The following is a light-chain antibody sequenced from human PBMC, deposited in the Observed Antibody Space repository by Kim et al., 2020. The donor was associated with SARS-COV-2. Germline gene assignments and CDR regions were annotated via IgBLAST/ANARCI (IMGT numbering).Light chain of an antibody. CDR3: NSRDSSGNLVV. CDR1: SLRSYY. CDR2: GKN. Sequence: SSELTQDPAVSVAFGQTVRITCQGDSLRSYYASWYQQKPGQAPVLVIYGKNNRPSGIPDRFSGSSSGNTASLTITGAQAEDEADYYCNSRDSSGNLVVFGGGTQLTVL. V-gene: IGLV3-19*01. J-gene: IGLJ2*01.